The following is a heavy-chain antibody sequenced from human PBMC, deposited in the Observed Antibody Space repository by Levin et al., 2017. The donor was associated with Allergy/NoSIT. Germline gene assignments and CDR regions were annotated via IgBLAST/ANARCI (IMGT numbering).Heavy chain of an antibody. V-gene: IGHV3-33*01. CDR3: VRYCSSTSCYTDGFDY. D-gene: IGHD2-2*02. CDR1: GFTFSSYG. Sequence: PGGSLRLSCAASGFTFSSYGMHWVRQAPGKGLEWVAVIWYDGSYKYYADSLKGRFTISRDNSKNTLYLQMNSLRAEDTAVYYCVRYCSSTSCYTDGFDYWGQGTLVTVSS. CDR2: IWYDGSYK. J-gene: IGHJ4*02.